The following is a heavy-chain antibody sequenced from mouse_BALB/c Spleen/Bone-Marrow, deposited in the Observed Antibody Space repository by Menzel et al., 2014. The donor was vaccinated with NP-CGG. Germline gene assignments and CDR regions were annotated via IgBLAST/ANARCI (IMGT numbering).Heavy chain of an antibody. Sequence: LQQFGFELVRPGASVKLSCKASGYTFTSYWMHWVKQRPGQGLEWIGNIYPGSSSSNYDEKFKSKATLTVDTSSSTAYMQLTSLTSEDSAIYYCTRWGLRRIDYWGQGTTLTVSS. CDR1: GYTFTSYW. CDR2: IYPGSSSS. CDR3: TRWGLRRIDY. D-gene: IGHD2-4*01. J-gene: IGHJ2*01. V-gene: IGHV1S22*01.